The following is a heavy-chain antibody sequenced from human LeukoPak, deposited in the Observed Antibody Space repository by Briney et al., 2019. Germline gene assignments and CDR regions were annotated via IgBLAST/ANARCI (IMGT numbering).Heavy chain of an antibody. D-gene: IGHD2-15*01. Sequence: PSETLSLTCAVYGGSFSGYYWSWIRQPPGKGLEWIGEINHSGSTNYNPFLKSRVTISVDTSKNQFSLKLSSVTAADTAVYYCARRHLFCSGGSCYSGSVNFDYWGQGTLVTVSS. CDR2: INHSGST. J-gene: IGHJ4*02. CDR1: GGSFSGYY. V-gene: IGHV4-34*01. CDR3: ARRHLFCSGGSCYSGSVNFDY.